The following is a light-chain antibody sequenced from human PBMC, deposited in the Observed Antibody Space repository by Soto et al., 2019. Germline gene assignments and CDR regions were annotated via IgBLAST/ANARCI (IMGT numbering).Light chain of an antibody. CDR2: GAS. V-gene: IGKV3-20*01. CDR1: QSVAANY. Sequence: EVVLTQSPGTLSLSPGERATLSCRASQSVAANYLAWYQQKRGQAPRLLIYGASSRATGIPDRFSGSGSGTDFTLTLYSLQPEDFATYYCQQGYSTPWTLGQGTKVDIK. CDR3: QQGYSTPWT. J-gene: IGKJ1*01.